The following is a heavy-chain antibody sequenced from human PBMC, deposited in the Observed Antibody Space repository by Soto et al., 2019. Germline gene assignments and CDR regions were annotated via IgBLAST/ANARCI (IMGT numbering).Heavy chain of an antibody. J-gene: IGHJ6*03. CDR2: TYYRSKWYN. V-gene: IGHV6-1*01. D-gene: IGHD3-9*01. CDR1: GDSVSSNSAA. Sequence: SQTLSLTCAISGDSVSSNSAAWNWIRQSPSRGLEWLGRTYYRSKWYNDYAVSVKSRITINPDTSKNQFSLQLNSVTPEDTAVYYCAREGYFDWLLRYYYYMDVWGKGTTVTVSS. CDR3: AREGYFDWLLRYYYYMDV.